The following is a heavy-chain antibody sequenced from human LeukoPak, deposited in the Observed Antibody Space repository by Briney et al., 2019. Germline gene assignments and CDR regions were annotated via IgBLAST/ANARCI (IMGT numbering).Heavy chain of an antibody. CDR3: ARINLGYGYFLEATRRDG. J-gene: IGHJ4*02. CDR2: ISYDFGSNT. V-gene: IGHV3-30-3*01. Sequence: GGPLSLSCAASGFTFSKYPIHWVRKAPGKGLEWVAFISYDFGSNTYYADSGKVQFTISRYNSKNTLYLQMNSLRAEDTSGFYCARINLGYGYFLEATRRDGWGQGTLVTVSS. D-gene: IGHD5-18*01. CDR1: GFTFSKYP.